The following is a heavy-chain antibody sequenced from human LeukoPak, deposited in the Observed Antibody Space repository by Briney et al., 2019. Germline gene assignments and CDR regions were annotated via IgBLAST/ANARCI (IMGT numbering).Heavy chain of an antibody. CDR2: IYYSGST. Sequence: SETLSLTCTVSGGSISSYYWSWIRQPPGKGLEWIGYIYYSGSTNYNPSLKSRVTISVDTSKNQFSLKLSSVTAADTAVYYCARGTTPPHYYGSGVFDYWGQGTLVTVSS. D-gene: IGHD3-10*01. V-gene: IGHV4-59*01. J-gene: IGHJ4*02. CDR3: ARGTTPPHYYGSGVFDY. CDR1: GGSISSYY.